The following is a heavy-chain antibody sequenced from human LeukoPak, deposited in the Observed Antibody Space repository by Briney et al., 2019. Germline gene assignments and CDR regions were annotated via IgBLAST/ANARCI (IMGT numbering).Heavy chain of an antibody. CDR1: GFTFSSYS. Sequence: GGSLRLSCAASGFTFSSYSMNWVRQAPGKGLEWVAVIWYDGSNKYYADSVKGRFTISRDNSKNTLYLQMNSLRAEDTAVYYCAREDGIAVAGTGYWGQGTLVTVSS. CDR2: IWYDGSNK. J-gene: IGHJ4*02. V-gene: IGHV3-33*08. D-gene: IGHD6-19*01. CDR3: AREDGIAVAGTGY.